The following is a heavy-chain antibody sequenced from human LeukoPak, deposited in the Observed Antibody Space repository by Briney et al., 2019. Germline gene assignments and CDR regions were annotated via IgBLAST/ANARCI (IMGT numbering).Heavy chain of an antibody. J-gene: IGHJ4*02. V-gene: IGHV1-2*06. CDR2: INPNSGGT. D-gene: IGHD6-6*01. CDR1: GYSFTDHY. Sequence: ASVKVSCKASGYSFTDHYMHWVRQAPGQGLEWMGRINPNSGGTNYAQKFQGRVTMTRDTSISTAYMELSRLRSDDTAVYYCAAYPPFGIAARPSTGEVYLDYWGQGTLVTVSS. CDR3: AAYPPFGIAARPSTGEVYLDY.